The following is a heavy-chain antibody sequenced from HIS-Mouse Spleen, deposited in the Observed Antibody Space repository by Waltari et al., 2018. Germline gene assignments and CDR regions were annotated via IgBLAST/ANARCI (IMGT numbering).Heavy chain of an antibody. Sequence: QQQLQESGPGLVKPSETLSLTCTVSGCSISSSSYYWGWIRQPLGKGLEWIGSIYYSGSTYYNPSLKSRVTISVDTSKNQFSLKLSSVTAADTAVYYCAREIPYSSSWYDWYFDLWGRGTLVTVSS. CDR3: AREIPYSSSWYDWYFDL. J-gene: IGHJ2*01. CDR2: IYYSGST. CDR1: GCSISSSSYY. V-gene: IGHV4-39*07. D-gene: IGHD6-13*01.